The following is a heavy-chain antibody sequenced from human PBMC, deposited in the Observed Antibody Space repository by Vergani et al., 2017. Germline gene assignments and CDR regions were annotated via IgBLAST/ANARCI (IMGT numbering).Heavy chain of an antibody. CDR2: ISHDGNKK. CDR3: AKDPRLKEDYYYYYMDV. CDR1: GFTFTNHA. J-gene: IGHJ6*03. V-gene: IGHV3-30*04. Sequence: QVQLVESGGGVVQPGTSLRLSCAASGFTFTNHAMHWVRQAPGKGLEWVAVISHDGNKKYYVDSVKGRFTISRDNSKNTLYLYMNSLRADDTAVYYCAKDPRLKEDYYYYYMDVWGKGTTVTVSS.